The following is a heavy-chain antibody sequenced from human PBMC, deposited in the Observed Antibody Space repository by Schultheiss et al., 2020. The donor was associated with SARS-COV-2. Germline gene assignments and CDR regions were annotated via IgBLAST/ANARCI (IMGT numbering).Heavy chain of an antibody. Sequence: GESLKISCKGSGYSFTSYWIGWVRQMSGKGLEWMGIIYPGDSDTRYSPSFQGQVTISADKSISTAYLQWSSLKASDTAMYYCAREREGGIAAAGSFDYWGQGILVTVSS. V-gene: IGHV5-51*01. CDR3: AREREGGIAAAGSFDY. CDR2: IYPGDSDT. D-gene: IGHD6-13*01. J-gene: IGHJ4*02. CDR1: GYSFTSYW.